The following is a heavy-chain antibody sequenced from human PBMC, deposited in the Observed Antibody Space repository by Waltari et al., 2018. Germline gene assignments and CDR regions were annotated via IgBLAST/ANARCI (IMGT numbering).Heavy chain of an antibody. CDR1: GFTFSSYW. Sequence: EVQLEESGGGLVQPGGSLRLSCAASGFTFSSYWMHWVRQAPGKGLVCVSRINSDGSTISYADSGKGRFTISRDNAKNTLYLQMNSLSAEDTAVYYCASAYYDILDWGQGTLVTVSS. J-gene: IGHJ4*02. D-gene: IGHD3-9*01. V-gene: IGHV3-74*01. CDR2: INSDGSTI. CDR3: ASAYYDILD.